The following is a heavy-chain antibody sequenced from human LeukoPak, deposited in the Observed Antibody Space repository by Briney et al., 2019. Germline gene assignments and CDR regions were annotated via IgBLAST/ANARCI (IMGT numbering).Heavy chain of an antibody. D-gene: IGHD3-22*01. V-gene: IGHV1-18*01. Sequence: ASVKVSCKPYGYTFNTYGITWVRQAPGQGLEWMGWISPYNGNTNYAQKFQGRVTMTEDTSTDTAYMELSSLRSEDTAVYYCATVVSSSPTYYYDSSGYSHFDYWGQGTLVTVSS. CDR2: ISPYNGNT. J-gene: IGHJ4*02. CDR3: ATVVSSSPTYYYDSSGYSHFDY. CDR1: GYTFNTYG.